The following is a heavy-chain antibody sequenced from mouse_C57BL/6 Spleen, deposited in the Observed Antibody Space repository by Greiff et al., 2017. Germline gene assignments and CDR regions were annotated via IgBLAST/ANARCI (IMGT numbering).Heavy chain of an antibody. CDR3: ARNHGNYAYWYFDV. CDR1: GFSLTSYA. J-gene: IGHJ1*03. V-gene: IGHV2-9-1*01. Sequence: QVQLQQSGPGLVAPSQSLSITCTVSGFSLTSYAISWVRQPPGKGLEWLGVIWTGGGTNYNSALKSRLSISKDNSKSQVFLKMNSLQTDDTARYYCARNHGNYAYWYFDVWGTGTTVTVSS. D-gene: IGHD2-1*01. CDR2: IWTGGGT.